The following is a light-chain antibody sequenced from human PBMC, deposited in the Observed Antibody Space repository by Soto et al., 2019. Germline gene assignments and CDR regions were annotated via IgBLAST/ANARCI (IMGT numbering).Light chain of an antibody. CDR2: KVS. CDR3: QQYESYSTSS. V-gene: IGKV1-5*03. Sequence: DIQMTQSPSTLSASVGDRVTITCRASQSLSSWLAWYQQKPGKAPRLLIYKVSTLKSGVPSRFSGSGSGTEFTLTISSLQPDDFATYYCQQYESYSTSSFGQGTKVEIK. J-gene: IGKJ1*01. CDR1: QSLSSW.